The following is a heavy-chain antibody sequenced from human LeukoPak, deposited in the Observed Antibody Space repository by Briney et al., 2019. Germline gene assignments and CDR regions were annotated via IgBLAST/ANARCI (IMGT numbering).Heavy chain of an antibody. CDR3: ARCPLVRGVILPWFDP. Sequence: PQTLSLTCTVSGGSISSVGYYWGWIRQHPGTGLEWIGYIYYSGSTYYNQSLKSRVSISVDTSKNQFSLKLSSVTAADTAVYYCARCPLVRGVILPWFDPWGQGTLVTVSS. CDR2: IYYSGST. D-gene: IGHD3-10*01. CDR1: GGSISSVGYY. V-gene: IGHV4-31*03. J-gene: IGHJ5*02.